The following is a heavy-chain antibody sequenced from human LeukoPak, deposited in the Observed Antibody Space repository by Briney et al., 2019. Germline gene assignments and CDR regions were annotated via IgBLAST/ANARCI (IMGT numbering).Heavy chain of an antibody. D-gene: IGHD3-22*01. Sequence: SETLSLTCTVSGGSMSVYYWNWVQQSAGKGLEWIGRMHSSGSTNYNPSLKSRVTMSIDTSEKQFSLKLRSVTAADTALYFCARGHSDGTGYYYPSFDYWGQGVLVTVSS. CDR3: ARGHSDGTGYYYPSFDY. CDR1: GGSMSVYY. J-gene: IGHJ4*02. V-gene: IGHV4-4*07. CDR2: MHSSGST.